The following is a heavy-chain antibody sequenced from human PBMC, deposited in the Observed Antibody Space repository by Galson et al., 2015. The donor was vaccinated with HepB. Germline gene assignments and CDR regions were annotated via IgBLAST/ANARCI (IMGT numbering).Heavy chain of an antibody. D-gene: IGHD1-26*01. Sequence: SLRLSCAASGSTLSSYAIHWVRQAPGKGLEWVAVISYDGYNKYYADSVKGRFAISRDNSKNTMYLQMNSLRAEDTAMYYCARGESYTGDFHRWGQGTLVTVSS. V-gene: IGHV3-30*09. CDR1: GSTLSSYA. J-gene: IGHJ1*01. CDR3: ARGESYTGDFHR. CDR2: ISYDGYNK.